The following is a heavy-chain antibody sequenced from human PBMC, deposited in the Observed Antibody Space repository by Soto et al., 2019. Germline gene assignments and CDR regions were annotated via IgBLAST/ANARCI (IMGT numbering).Heavy chain of an antibody. D-gene: IGHD3-3*01. J-gene: IGHJ3*02. Sequence: ASVKVSCKVSGYTLTELSMHWVRQAPGKGLEWMGGFDPEDGETIYAQKFQGRVTMTEDTSTDTAYMELSSLRSEDTAVYYCAKALHGVEWLLYPDAFDIWGQGTMVTVS. CDR2: FDPEDGET. V-gene: IGHV1-24*01. CDR3: AKALHGVEWLLYPDAFDI. CDR1: GYTLTELS.